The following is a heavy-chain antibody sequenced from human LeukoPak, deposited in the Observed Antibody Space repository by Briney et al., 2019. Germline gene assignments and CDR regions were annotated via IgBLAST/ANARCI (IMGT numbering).Heavy chain of an antibody. V-gene: IGHV4-34*01. J-gene: IGHJ5*02. CDR2: INHSGST. Sequence: SETLSLTCAVYGGSFSGYYWSWIRQPPGKGVEWIGEINHSGSTNYNPSLKSRVTISVDTSKNQFSLKLSSVTAADTAVYYCARESVVPAASRFDPWGQGTLVTVSS. D-gene: IGHD2-2*01. CDR1: GGSFSGYY. CDR3: ARESVVPAASRFDP.